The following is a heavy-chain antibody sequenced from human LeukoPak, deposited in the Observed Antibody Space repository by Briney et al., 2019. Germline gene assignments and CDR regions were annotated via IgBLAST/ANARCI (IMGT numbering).Heavy chain of an antibody. J-gene: IGHJ6*02. D-gene: IGHD6-13*01. CDR3: AGDRIAAVGRYGLDV. CDR1: GFTFSSYE. V-gene: IGHV3-48*03. Sequence: PGGSLRLSCAASGFTFSSYEMNWVRQAPGKGLEWVSYISSSGSTIYYADSVKGRFTISRENAKNSLYLQMNSLRAEDTAVYYCAGDRIAAVGRYGLDVWGQGATVTVSS. CDR2: ISSSGSTI.